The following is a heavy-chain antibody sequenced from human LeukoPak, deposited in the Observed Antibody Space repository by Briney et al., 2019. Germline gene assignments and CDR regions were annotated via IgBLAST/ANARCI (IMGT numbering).Heavy chain of an antibody. CDR1: GGTFSSYA. D-gene: IGHD2-2*02. V-gene: IGHV1-69*04. CDR3: ATPRDCSSTSCYTFGDC. J-gene: IGHJ4*02. CDR2: IIPILGIA. Sequence: GASVKVSCKASGGTFSSYAISWVRQAPGQGLEWMGRIIPILGIANYAQKFQGRVTITADKSTSTAYMELSSLRSEDTAVYYCATPRDCSSTSCYTFGDCWGQGTLVTVSS.